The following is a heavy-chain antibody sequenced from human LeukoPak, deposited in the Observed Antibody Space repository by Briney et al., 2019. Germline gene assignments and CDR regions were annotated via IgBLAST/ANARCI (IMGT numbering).Heavy chain of an antibody. CDR2: TNPDGSIK. D-gene: IGHD3-3*01. Sequence: GGSLRLSCAASGFIFGGYWMSWVRQAPRRGPEWVANTNPDGSIKYYVDSVNGRFTISRDNAKNSLYLQMNSLRAEDTAVYYCVSGFLQWLYWGQGTLVTVSS. CDR3: VSGFLQWLY. V-gene: IGHV3-7*01. CDR1: GFIFGGYW. J-gene: IGHJ4*02.